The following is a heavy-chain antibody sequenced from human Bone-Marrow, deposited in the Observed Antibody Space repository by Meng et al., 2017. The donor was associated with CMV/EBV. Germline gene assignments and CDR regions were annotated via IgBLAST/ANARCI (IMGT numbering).Heavy chain of an antibody. V-gene: IGHV3-74*01. J-gene: IGHJ1*01. CDR1: GFTFSSYW. CDR2: IDFVGSSR. CDR3: TRDNRDMAAMCDS. D-gene: IGHD5-18*01. Sequence: GGSLRLSCAASGFTFSSYWMHWVRQAPGKGLVWVARIDFVGSSRTYVDTVQGRFTVSRDNAKNTLYLEMNSLRPEDTALYYCTRDNRDMAAMCDSWGQGTLVTVSS.